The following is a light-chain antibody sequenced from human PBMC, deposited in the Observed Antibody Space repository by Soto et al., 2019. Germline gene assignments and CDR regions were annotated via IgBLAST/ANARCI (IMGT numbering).Light chain of an antibody. CDR2: GVS. CDR3: QQYGTSPRT. CDR1: QSVRYNY. V-gene: IGKV3-20*01. J-gene: IGKJ1*01. Sequence: EIVMTQSPGTLSLSPGEGAALSCRASQSVRYNYLAWYQQKPGQAPRLLIYGVSTRATGIPDRFSGSGSGTDFTLTISRLDPEDFAVYYCQQYGTSPRTFGQGTRWIS.